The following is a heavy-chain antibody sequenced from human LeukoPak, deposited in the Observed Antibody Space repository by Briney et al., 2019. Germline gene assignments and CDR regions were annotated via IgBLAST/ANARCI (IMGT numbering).Heavy chain of an antibody. Sequence: GGSLRLSCAGSGFTFSSYVMTWVRQAPGKGLEWVSAISGSGDSTYYVDSVKGRFTISRDNSKNTLYLQMNSLRAEDTAVYYCAKATRSGYYSDFDYWGQGSLVTVSS. V-gene: IGHV3-23*01. CDR3: AKATRSGYYSDFDY. J-gene: IGHJ4*02. D-gene: IGHD3-22*01. CDR1: GFTFSSYV. CDR2: ISGSGDST.